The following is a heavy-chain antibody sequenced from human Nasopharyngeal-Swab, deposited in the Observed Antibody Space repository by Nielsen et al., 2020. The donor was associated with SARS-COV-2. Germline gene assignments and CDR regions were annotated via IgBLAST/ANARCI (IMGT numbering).Heavy chain of an antibody. CDR1: GFTFGSYT. D-gene: IGHD5-18*01. CDR3: VRDGALIQLWLLPHALDI. V-gene: IGHV3-48*04. CDR2: ISSIGSIA. J-gene: IGHJ3*02. Sequence: GESLKISCEASGFTFGSYTMNWVRQAPGKGLEWVSFISSIGSIAYYADSVKGRFTISRDNANNSLYLQMNSLRADDTAVYYCVRDGALIQLWLLPHALDIWGKGTLVTVSS.